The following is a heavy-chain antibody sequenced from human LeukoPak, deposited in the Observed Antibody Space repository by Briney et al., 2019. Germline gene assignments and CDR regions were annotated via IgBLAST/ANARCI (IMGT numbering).Heavy chain of an antibody. J-gene: IGHJ4*02. Sequence: GGSLRLSCAASGFTFSSYAMSWVRQAPGKGLEWVSAISGSGGSTYYADSVRGRFTISRDNSKNTLYLQMNSLRAEDTAVYYCAKGMGATKVSPIDYWGRGTLVTVSS. CDR1: GFTFSSYA. CDR2: ISGSGGST. CDR3: AKGMGATKVSPIDY. V-gene: IGHV3-23*01. D-gene: IGHD1-26*01.